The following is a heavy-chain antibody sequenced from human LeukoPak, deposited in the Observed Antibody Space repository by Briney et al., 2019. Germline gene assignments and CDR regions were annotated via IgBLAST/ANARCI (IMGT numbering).Heavy chain of an antibody. J-gene: IGHJ4*02. CDR1: GFTFSNCA. D-gene: IGHD1-26*01. Sequence: PGGSLRLSCAASGFTFSNCAMSWVRQAPGKGLEWISGISGSGASTYYADSVKGRFTISRDDSRNTLYLQMNSLRGDDTAVYYCAKDVGKWESLHFFDYWGQGTLVTVSS. CDR3: AKDVGKWESLHFFDY. V-gene: IGHV3-23*01. CDR2: ISGSGAST.